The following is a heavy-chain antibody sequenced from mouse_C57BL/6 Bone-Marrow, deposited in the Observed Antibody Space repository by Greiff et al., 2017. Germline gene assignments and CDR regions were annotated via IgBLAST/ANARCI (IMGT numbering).Heavy chain of an antibody. CDR1: GYTFTSYG. CDR3: ARSTVVATEDY. D-gene: IGHD1-1*01. V-gene: IGHV1-81*01. J-gene: IGHJ2*01. CDR2: IYPRSGNT. Sequence: QVQLKESGAELARPGASVKLSCKASGYTFTSYGISWVKQRTGQGLEWIGEIYPRSGNTYYNEKFKGKATLTADKSSSTAYMELRSLTSEDSAVYFCARSTVVATEDYWGQGTTLTVSS.